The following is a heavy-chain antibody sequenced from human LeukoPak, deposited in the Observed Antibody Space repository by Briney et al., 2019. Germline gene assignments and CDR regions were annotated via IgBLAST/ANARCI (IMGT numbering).Heavy chain of an antibody. CDR3: AKGSKAVLFTRDHYMDV. J-gene: IGHJ6*03. CDR1: GFTFSNYV. CDR2: ISYDGSNK. V-gene: IGHV3-30*18. Sequence: GGSLRLSCAASGFTFSNYVMHWVRQAPGKGLEWVAIISYDGSNKYYADSVKGRFTISRDNSKNTLYLQMNSLRGEDTAVYYCAKGSKAVLFTRDHYMDVWGKGTTVTISS. D-gene: IGHD6-19*01.